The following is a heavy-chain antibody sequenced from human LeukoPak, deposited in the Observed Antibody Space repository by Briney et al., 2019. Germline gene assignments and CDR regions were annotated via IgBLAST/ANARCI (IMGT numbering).Heavy chain of an antibody. D-gene: IGHD3-9*01. CDR2: ISGDGSTT. CDR1: GFTFSSYW. J-gene: IGHJ4*02. V-gene: IGHV3-74*01. Sequence: SGGSLRLSCAASGFTFSSYWMHWVRQAPGMGLVWVSRISGDGSTTSYADSVKGRFTISRDNAKNTLYLQMNSLRAEDTAVYYCARLDILTGNYYYFNFWGQGTLVTVSS. CDR3: ARLDILTGNYYYFNF.